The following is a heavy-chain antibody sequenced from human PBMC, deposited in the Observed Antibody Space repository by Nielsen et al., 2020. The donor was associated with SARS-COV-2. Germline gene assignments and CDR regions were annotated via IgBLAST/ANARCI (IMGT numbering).Heavy chain of an antibody. J-gene: IGHJ6*02. Sequence: SVKVSCKASGYTFTGYYMHWVRQAPGQGLEWMGGIIPIFGTANYAQKFQGRVTITADESTSTAYMELRSLRSDDTAVYYCARVGDTAMAYTDYYYYGMDVWGQGTTVTVSS. CDR3: ARVGDTAMAYTDYYYYGMDV. D-gene: IGHD5-18*01. CDR1: GYTFTGYY. CDR2: IIPIFGTA. V-gene: IGHV1-69*13.